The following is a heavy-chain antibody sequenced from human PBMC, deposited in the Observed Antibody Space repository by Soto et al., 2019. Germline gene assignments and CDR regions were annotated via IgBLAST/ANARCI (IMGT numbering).Heavy chain of an antibody. D-gene: IGHD6-6*01. CDR1: GYSISSGYY. V-gene: IGHV4-38-2*02. J-gene: IGHJ4*02. CDR3: ARDRYEYSSSSGFDY. Sequence: SETLSLTCAVSGYSISSGYYWGWIRQPPGKGLEWIGSIYHSGSTYYNPSLKSRVTISVDTSKNQFSLKLSSVTAADTAVYYCARDRYEYSSSSGFDYWGQGALVTAPQ. CDR2: IYHSGST.